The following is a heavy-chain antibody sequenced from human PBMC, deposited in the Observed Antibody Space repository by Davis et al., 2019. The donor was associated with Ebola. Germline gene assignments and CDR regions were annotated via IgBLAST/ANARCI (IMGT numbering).Heavy chain of an antibody. V-gene: IGHV3-73*01. Sequence: GESLKISCAASGFTFSGSAMHWVRQASGKGLEWVGRIRSKANSYATAYAASVKGRFTISRDNSKNTLYLQMNSLRAEDTAVYYCARTHGPYYYYGMDVWGQGTTVTVSS. CDR3: ARTHGPYYYYGMDV. J-gene: IGHJ6*02. CDR1: GFTFSGSA. CDR2: IRSKANSYAT.